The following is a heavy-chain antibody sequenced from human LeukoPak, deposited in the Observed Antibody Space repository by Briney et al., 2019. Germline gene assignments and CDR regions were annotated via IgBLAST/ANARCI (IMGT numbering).Heavy chain of an antibody. Sequence: ASVKVSCKASGYTFTSYDIIWVRQATGQGLEWMGWMNPNSGNTGYAQKFQGRVTMTRNTSISTAYMELSSLRSEDTAVYYCARDLPYGYSSGWYIDAFDIWGQGTMVTVSS. D-gene: IGHD6-19*01. CDR1: GYTFTSYD. CDR3: ARDLPYGYSSGWYIDAFDI. J-gene: IGHJ3*02. CDR2: MNPNSGNT. V-gene: IGHV1-8*01.